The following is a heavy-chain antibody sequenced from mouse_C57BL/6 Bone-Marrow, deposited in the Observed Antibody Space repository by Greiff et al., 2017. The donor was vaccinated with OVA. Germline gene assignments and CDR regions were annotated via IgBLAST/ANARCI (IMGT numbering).Heavy chain of an antibody. D-gene: IGHD2-4*01. CDR1: GYTFTDYY. Sequence: EVQLQQSGPVLVKPGASVKMSCKASGYTFTDYYMNWVKQSHGKSLEWIGVINPYNGGTSYNQKFKGKATLTVDKSSSTAYMELNSLTSEDSAVYYCARLITRDWFAYWGQGTLVTVSA. V-gene: IGHV1-19*01. CDR2: INPYNGGT. CDR3: ARLITRDWFAY. J-gene: IGHJ3*01.